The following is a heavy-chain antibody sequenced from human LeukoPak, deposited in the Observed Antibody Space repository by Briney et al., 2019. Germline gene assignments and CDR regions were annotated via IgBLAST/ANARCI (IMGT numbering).Heavy chain of an antibody. CDR2: IYYSGST. Sequence: SETLSLTCTVSGGSISSYYWSWIRQPPGKGLEWIGYIYYSGSTNYNPSLKSRVTISVDTSKNQFSLKLSSVTAADTAVYYCARAVVTATYYYYYYMDVWGKGTTVTVSS. J-gene: IGHJ6*03. CDR3: ARAVVTATYYYYYYMDV. V-gene: IGHV4-59*01. D-gene: IGHD2-21*02. CDR1: GGSISSYY.